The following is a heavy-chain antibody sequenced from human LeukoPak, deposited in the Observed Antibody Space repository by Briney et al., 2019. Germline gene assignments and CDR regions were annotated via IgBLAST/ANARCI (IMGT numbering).Heavy chain of an antibody. Sequence: ASVKVSCKASGYTFTGYDINWVRQATGQGLEWMGWMNPNSGNTGYAQKFQGRVTITRNTSISTAYMELSSLRSEDTAVYYCARCGSGSWYYFDYWGQGTLVTVSS. CDR2: MNPNSGNT. J-gene: IGHJ4*02. CDR3: ARCGSGSWYYFDY. D-gene: IGHD3-10*01. CDR1: GYTFTGYD. V-gene: IGHV1-8*03.